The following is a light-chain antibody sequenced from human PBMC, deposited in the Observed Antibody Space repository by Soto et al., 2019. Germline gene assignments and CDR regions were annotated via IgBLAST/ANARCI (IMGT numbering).Light chain of an antibody. Sequence: DIQMTQSPSTLSASVGDRVTITCRASQSASAWLAWYQQKPGKAPKLLISKSSSLESGVPSRFSGSGSGTEFTLTISSLQPDDFATDYCQQYDSYVYTFGQGTKLEIK. CDR2: KSS. CDR3: QQYDSYVYT. CDR1: QSASAW. J-gene: IGKJ2*01. V-gene: IGKV1-5*03.